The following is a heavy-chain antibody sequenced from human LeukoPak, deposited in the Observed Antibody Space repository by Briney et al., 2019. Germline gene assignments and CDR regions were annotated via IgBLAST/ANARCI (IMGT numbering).Heavy chain of an antibody. CDR2: IYSGGST. Sequence: PGGSLRLSCVVSGFTVSSDYMSWVRQAPGKGPEWVSIIYSGGSTYYADSVKGRFTISRDNSKNTVYLQMNSLRAEDTAVYYCARANSATIPGVDPWGQGTLVTVSS. CDR1: GFTVSSDY. J-gene: IGHJ5*02. D-gene: IGHD1-26*01. V-gene: IGHV3-53*01. CDR3: ARANSATIPGVDP.